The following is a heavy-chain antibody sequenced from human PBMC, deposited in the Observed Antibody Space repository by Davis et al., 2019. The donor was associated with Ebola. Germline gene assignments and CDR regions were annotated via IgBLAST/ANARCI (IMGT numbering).Heavy chain of an antibody. D-gene: IGHD2-8*01. CDR2: ISSSSSTI. CDR3: AKGMSRSAYYAMDV. Sequence: PGGSLRLSCAASGFTFSSYSMNWVRQAPGKGLEWVSYISSSSSTIYYADSVKGRFTISRDNAKNSLYLQMYSLRAEDTAVYYCAKGMSRSAYYAMDVWGQGTTVTVSS. J-gene: IGHJ6*02. V-gene: IGHV3-48*01. CDR1: GFTFSSYS.